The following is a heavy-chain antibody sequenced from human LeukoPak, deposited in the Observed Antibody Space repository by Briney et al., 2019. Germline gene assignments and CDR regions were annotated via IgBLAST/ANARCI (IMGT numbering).Heavy chain of an antibody. CDR2: ISSSSSYI. D-gene: IGHD5-12*01. CDR3: AKDLGGSTDY. CDR1: GFSFSSYE. V-gene: IGHV3-21*04. J-gene: IGHJ4*02. Sequence: PGGSLRLSCAASGFSFSSYEMNWVRQAPGKGLEWVSSISSSSSYIYYADSVKGRFTISRDNSQNTLYLQMNSLRAEDTALYYCAKDLGGSTDYWGQGTLVTVSS.